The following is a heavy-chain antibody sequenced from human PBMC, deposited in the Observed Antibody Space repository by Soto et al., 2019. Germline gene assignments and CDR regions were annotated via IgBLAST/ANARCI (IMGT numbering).Heavy chain of an antibody. J-gene: IGHJ4*02. CDR2: VYHTGRT. CDR1: GGSFKSGSYS. D-gene: IGHD3-3*01. Sequence: QVQLQESGPGLVKPSETLSLTCTVSGGSFKSGSYSWSWIRQPPGKGLEWIGYVYHTGRTSYNPSLKSRVSISMDTSRNQFSLNLDSVTAADTAVYFCARDFVSFDSCVQGTLGTVSS. CDR3: ARDFVSFDS. V-gene: IGHV4-61*01.